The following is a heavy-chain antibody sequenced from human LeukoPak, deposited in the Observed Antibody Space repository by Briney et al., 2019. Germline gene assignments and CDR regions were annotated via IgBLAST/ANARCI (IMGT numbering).Heavy chain of an antibody. CDR1: GGSISSYY. Sequence: SETLSLTCTVSGGSISSYYWSWIRQPPGKGLEWIGYIYYSGSTNYNPSLKSRVTISVDTSKNQFSLKLSSVTAADTAVYYCARYRPLRAAVGSLYPFDIWGQGTMVTVSS. CDR3: ARYRPLRAAVGSLYPFDI. V-gene: IGHV4-59*01. CDR2: IYYSGST. J-gene: IGHJ3*02. D-gene: IGHD6-13*01.